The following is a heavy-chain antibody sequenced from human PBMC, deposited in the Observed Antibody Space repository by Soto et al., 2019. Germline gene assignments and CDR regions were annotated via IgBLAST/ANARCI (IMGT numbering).Heavy chain of an antibody. Sequence: SETLSRTCTVSGGSISSSSYYWGWIRQPPGKGLEWIGSIYYSGSTYYNPSLKSRGTISVDTSKNQFSLKLSSVTAADTAVYYCAGNGPRGSYSDFDLWRPGTMVTVSS. CDR2: IYYSGST. CDR3: AGNGPRGSYSDFDL. CDR1: GGSISSSSYY. V-gene: IGHV4-39*01. D-gene: IGHD1-26*01. J-gene: IGHJ3*01.